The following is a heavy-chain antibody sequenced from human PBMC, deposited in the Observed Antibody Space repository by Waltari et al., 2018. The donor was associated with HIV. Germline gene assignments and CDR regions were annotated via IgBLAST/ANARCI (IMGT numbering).Heavy chain of an antibody. CDR2: IYTSGST. D-gene: IGHD6-19*01. CDR1: GGSISSGTYY. CDR3: ARTRIPSSGWYVDY. J-gene: IGHJ4*02. V-gene: IGHV4-61*02. Sequence: QVQLQESGPGLVKPSQTLSLTCTVSGGSISSGTYYWSWIRQPAGKGLEWIGRIYTSGSTNTTPSPKSRLTISVDTSKNQFSLKLSSVTAADTAVYYCARTRIPSSGWYVDYWGQGTLVTVSS.